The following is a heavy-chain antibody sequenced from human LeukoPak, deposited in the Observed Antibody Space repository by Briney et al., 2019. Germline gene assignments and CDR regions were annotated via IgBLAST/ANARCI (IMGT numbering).Heavy chain of an antibody. CDR1: GGSISSYY. V-gene: IGHV4-59*01. CDR2: IYYSGST. CDR3: ARSTFGPSPDY. D-gene: IGHD3/OR15-3a*01. Sequence: SETLSLTCTVSGGSISSYYWSWIRQPPGKGLEWIGYIYYSGSTNYNPSLKSRVTISVDTSKNQFSLKLSSVTAADTAVYYCARSTFGPSPDYWGQGTLVTVSS. J-gene: IGHJ4*02.